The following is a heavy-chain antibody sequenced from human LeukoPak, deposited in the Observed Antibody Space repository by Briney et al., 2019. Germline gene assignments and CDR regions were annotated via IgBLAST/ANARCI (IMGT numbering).Heavy chain of an antibody. J-gene: IGHJ5*02. CDR2: IYYSGST. Sequence: SETLSLTCTVFGGSISSSSYYWGWIRQPPEKWLEWIGSIYYSGSTYYNPSLKSRVTISVDTSKNQFSLKLSSVTAADTAVYYCARRIGYCSGGSCYENWFDPWGQGTLVTVSS. D-gene: IGHD2-15*01. CDR3: ARRIGYCSGGSCYENWFDP. V-gene: IGHV4-39*01. CDR1: GGSISSSSYY.